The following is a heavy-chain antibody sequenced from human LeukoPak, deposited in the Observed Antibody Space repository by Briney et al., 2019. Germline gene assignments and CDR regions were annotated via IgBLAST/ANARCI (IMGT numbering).Heavy chain of an antibody. V-gene: IGHV5-51*01. J-gene: IGHJ4*02. CDR2: IYPADSDS. CDR3: AIRSYYDTRGYFDY. Sequence: GESLKISCKGSGYTFSNYWIAWVRQMPGKGLEWMGIIYPADSDSRYSLSFQGQVTISVDRSINTAYLQWSSLKASDTAMYYCAIRSYYDTRGYFDYWGQGTLVTVSA. CDR1: GYTFSNYW. D-gene: IGHD3-22*01.